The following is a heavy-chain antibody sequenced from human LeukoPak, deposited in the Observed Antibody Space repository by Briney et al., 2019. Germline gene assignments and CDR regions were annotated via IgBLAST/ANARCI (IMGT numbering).Heavy chain of an antibody. CDR3: ARGRSITIFGVVIIHRQDY. V-gene: IGHV4-34*01. CDR1: GGSFSGYY. J-gene: IGHJ4*02. D-gene: IGHD3-3*01. Sequence: TTSETLSLTCAVYGGSFSGYYWSWIRQPPGKGLEWIGEINHSGSTNYNPSLKSRVTISVDTSKNQFSLKLSSVTAADTAVYYCARGRSITIFGVVIIHRQDYWGQGTLVTVSS. CDR2: INHSGST.